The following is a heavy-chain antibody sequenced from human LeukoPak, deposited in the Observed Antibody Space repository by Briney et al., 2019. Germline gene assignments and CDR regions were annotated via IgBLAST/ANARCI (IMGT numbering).Heavy chain of an antibody. CDR3: TRDLVGATSDF. J-gene: IGHJ4*02. V-gene: IGHV3-74*01. CDR1: GFSFSTYW. CDR2: INIDGSDT. Sequence: PGGSLRLSCAASGFSFSTYWMHWVRQAPGKGLEWVSRINIDGSDTYYADSVKGRFTISRDNAKNTVYLHMNGLRAEDTAVYHCTRDLVGATSDFWGQGALVTVSS. D-gene: IGHD1-26*01.